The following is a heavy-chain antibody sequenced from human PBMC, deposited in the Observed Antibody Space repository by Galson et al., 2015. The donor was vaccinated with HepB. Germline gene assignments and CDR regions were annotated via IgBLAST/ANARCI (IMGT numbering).Heavy chain of an antibody. V-gene: IGHV3-21*01. Sequence: SLRLSCAASGFTFSSYSMNWVRQAPGKGLEWVSSISSSSSYIYYADSVKGRFTISRDNAKNSLYLQMNSLRAEDTAVYYCARGGAGIGLFDYWGQGTLVTVSS. CDR3: ARGGAGIGLFDY. CDR2: ISSSSSYI. CDR1: GFTFSSYS. J-gene: IGHJ4*02. D-gene: IGHD6-19*01.